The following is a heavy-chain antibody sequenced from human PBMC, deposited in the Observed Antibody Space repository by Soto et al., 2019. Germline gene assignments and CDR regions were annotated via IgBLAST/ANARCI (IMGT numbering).Heavy chain of an antibody. V-gene: IGHV3-21*02. CDR3: ARDRLGVVTLYFDL. Sequence: EVQLVESGGGLVKPGGSQRLSCAASGFTFSSYSMSWVRQAPGKGLEWVSSISSTSSYISYADSVKGRFTISRDNAKNSLDLQMNSLRDEDTAVYYCARDRLGVVTLYFDLWGRGSLVTVSS. CDR2: ISSTSSYI. D-gene: IGHD2-21*02. CDR1: GFTFSSYS. J-gene: IGHJ2*01.